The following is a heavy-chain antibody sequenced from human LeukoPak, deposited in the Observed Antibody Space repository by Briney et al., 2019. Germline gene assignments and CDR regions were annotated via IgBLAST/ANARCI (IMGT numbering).Heavy chain of an antibody. Sequence: GGSLRLSCAASGFTFSSYGIHWVRQAPGKGLEWVAFIRYDGSNTYYADSVKGRFTISRDNSKNTLYLRMNSLRTEDTAVYYCAKRSGMMGATGRGYFEYWGQGTLVTVSS. J-gene: IGHJ4*02. CDR3: AKRSGMMGATGRGYFEY. CDR1: GFTFSSYG. V-gene: IGHV3-30*02. D-gene: IGHD1-26*01. CDR2: IRYDGSNT.